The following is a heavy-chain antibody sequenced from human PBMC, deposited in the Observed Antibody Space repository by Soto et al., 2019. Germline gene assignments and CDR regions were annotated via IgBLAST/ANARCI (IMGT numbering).Heavy chain of an antibody. CDR3: AGATGRY. J-gene: IGHJ4*02. CDR1: GFTVSSNY. V-gene: IGHV3-53*02. CDR2: IYSGGNT. D-gene: IGHD1-1*01. Sequence: EVQLVETGGGLIQPGGSLRLSCTASGFTVSSNYMTWVRQAPGKGLEWVSVIYSGGNTYYADSVKGRFTSSRDKSKNTLYLQMHSLRAGDTAVYYCAGATGRYWGQGTLVTVSS.